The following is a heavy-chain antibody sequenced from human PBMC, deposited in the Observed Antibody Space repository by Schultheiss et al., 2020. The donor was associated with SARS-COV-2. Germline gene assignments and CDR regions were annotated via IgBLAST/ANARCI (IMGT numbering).Heavy chain of an antibody. V-gene: IGHV5-51*01. J-gene: IGHJ6*03. Sequence: LRLSCKGSGYSFTSYWIGWVRQMPGKGLEWMGIIYPGDSDTRYSPSFQGQVTISADKSISTAYLQWSSLKASDTAMYYCARDGSSVDSNYRTVRYYYYYMDVWGKGTTVTVSS. CDR2: IYPGDSDT. CDR3: ARDGSSVDSNYRTVRYYYYYMDV. D-gene: IGHD4-11*01. CDR1: GYSFTSYW.